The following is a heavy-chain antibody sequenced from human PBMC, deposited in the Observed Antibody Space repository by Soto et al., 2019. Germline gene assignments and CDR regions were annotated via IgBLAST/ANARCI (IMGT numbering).Heavy chain of an antibody. CDR1: GFTFSNYW. V-gene: IGHV3-74*03. D-gene: IGHD6-13*01. CDR2: VNNDGTDT. CDR3: ARGGLQHALDV. Sequence: EVQLVESGGGLVQPGGSLRLSCAASGFTFSNYWMYWVRQAPGKGLVWVSRVNNDGTDTTHSDSVKGRFTISRDNAENTLYLQMNSLRAEDTAVYYCARGGLQHALDVWGQGSTVTVSS. J-gene: IGHJ6*02.